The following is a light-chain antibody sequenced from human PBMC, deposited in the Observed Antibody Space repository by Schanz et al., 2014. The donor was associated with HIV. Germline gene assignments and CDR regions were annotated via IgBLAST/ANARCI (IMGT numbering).Light chain of an antibody. CDR1: SSDIGGYNY. V-gene: IGLV2-14*03. J-gene: IGLJ2*01. CDR2: DFD. Sequence: QSALTQPASVSGSPGQSITISCTGTSSDIGGYNYLSWYQQNPGKAPKLILYDFDNRPAGVSNRFSGSKSAYTASLTISGLQPEDEADYYCSSYTTSSTLVFGGGTKLTVL. CDR3: SSYTTSSTLV.